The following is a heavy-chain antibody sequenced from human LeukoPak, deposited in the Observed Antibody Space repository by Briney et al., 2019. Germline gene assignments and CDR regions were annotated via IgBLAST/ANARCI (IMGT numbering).Heavy chain of an antibody. CDR3: AKRENDFWSGYHLY. D-gene: IGHD3-3*01. V-gene: IGHV3-23*01. J-gene: IGHJ4*02. CDR2: ISGSGGST. CDR1: GFTFSSYA. Sequence: PGGSLRLSCAASGFTFSSYAMSWVRQAPGKGLEWVSAISGSGGSTYYADSVKGRFTISRDNSKNTLCLQMNSLRAEDTAVYYCAKRENDFWSGYHLYWGQGTLVTVSS.